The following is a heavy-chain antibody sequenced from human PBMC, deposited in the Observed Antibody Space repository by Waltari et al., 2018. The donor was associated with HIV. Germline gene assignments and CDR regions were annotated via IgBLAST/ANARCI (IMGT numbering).Heavy chain of an antibody. CDR2: IYYSGNT. J-gene: IGHJ4*02. Sequence: QVQLQESGPGLGKPSQTLSLTCTVSAGSITSADYYWSWIRQLPGKGLEWIGYIYYSGNTYYNPSLKSRLTISVDTSKNQFSLRLSSVTAADTAVYYCARAPISNSYFDSWGQGTLLTVSS. D-gene: IGHD1-1*01. V-gene: IGHV4-31*03. CDR1: AGSITSADYY. CDR3: ARAPISNSYFDS.